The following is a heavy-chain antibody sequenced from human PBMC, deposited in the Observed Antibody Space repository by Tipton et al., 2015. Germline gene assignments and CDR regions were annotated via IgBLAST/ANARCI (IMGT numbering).Heavy chain of an antibody. Sequence: TLSLTCTVSGGSISSDNRYWGWIRQPPGKGLEWIGNIYYSGSTYYKTSLKSRVTISVDPSKNQFSLELNSVTAADTAVYYCARERENSYGSFDHWGQGSLVTVSS. CDR3: ARERENSYGSFDH. CDR2: IYYSGST. V-gene: IGHV4-39*02. CDR1: GGSISSDNRY. J-gene: IGHJ4*02. D-gene: IGHD3-16*01.